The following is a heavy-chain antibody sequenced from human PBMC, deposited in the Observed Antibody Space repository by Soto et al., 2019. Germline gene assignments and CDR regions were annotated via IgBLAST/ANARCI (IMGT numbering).Heavy chain of an antibody. D-gene: IGHD3-3*01. V-gene: IGHV3-66*01. J-gene: IGHJ3*02. CDR1: GFTFSSNY. CDR2: IYSGGST. CDR3: ARDFKPSTIFGARGAFDI. Sequence: GGSLRLSCAASGFTFSSNYMSWVRQAPGKGLEWVSVIYSGGSTYYADSVKGRFTISRDNSKNTLYLQMNSLRAEDTAVYYCARDFKPSTIFGARGAFDIWGQGTMVTVSS.